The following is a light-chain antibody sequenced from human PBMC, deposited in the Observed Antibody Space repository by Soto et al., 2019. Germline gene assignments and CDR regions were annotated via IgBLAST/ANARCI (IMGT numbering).Light chain of an antibody. Sequence: EIVLTQSPATLSLSPGQRATLSCRASQSVSSKLAWYQQRPCQAHRLIIYDASNRATGIPARFSGSGSGTDFTLTIGSLEPQDFAVYYGQQRSNWPMSTFGQGTRLEIK. CDR1: QSVSSK. J-gene: IGKJ5*01. CDR2: DAS. CDR3: QQRSNWPMST. V-gene: IGKV3-11*01.